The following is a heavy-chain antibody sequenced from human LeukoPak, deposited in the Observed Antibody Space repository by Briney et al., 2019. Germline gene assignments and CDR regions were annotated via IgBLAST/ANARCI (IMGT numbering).Heavy chain of an antibody. D-gene: IGHD3-22*01. CDR2: IYYSGST. CDR3: VRGLAYYYDSSGYGAFDI. Sequence: VKPSETLSLTCTVSGFSISSYYWSWIRQPPGKGLEWIGYIYYSGSTNYNPSLKSRVTISVDTSKNQFSLKLSSVTAADTAVYYCVRGLAYYYDSSGYGAFDIWGQGTMVTVSS. CDR1: GFSISSYY. J-gene: IGHJ3*02. V-gene: IGHV4-59*01.